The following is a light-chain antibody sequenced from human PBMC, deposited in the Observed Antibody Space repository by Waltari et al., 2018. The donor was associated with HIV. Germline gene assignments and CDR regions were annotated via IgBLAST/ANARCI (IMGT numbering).Light chain of an antibody. V-gene: IGKV2-28*01. J-gene: IGKJ2*01. CDR3: MQALQTPYT. CDR1: QSPLHSNGYNY. CDR2: LGS. Sequence: DIVMTQSPLSLPVTPGEPASISFRSSQSPLHSNGYNYLDWYLQKPGQSPPLLIYLGSNRASGVPDRFSGSGSGTDFTLKISRVEAEDVGVYYCMQALQTPYTFGQGTKLEIK.